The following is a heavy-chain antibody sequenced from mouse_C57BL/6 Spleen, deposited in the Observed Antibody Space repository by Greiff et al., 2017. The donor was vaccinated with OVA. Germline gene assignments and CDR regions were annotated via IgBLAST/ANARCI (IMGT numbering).Heavy chain of an antibody. CDR3: ARPVVATDYFDY. D-gene: IGHD1-1*01. V-gene: IGHV1-82*01. CDR1: GYAFSSSW. J-gene: IGHJ2*01. CDR2: IYPGDGDT. Sequence: QVQLQQSGPELVKPGASVKISCKASGYAFSSSWMNWVKQRPGKGLEWIGRIYPGDGDTNYNGKFKGKATLTADKSSSTAYMQLSSLTSEDSAVYFCARPVVATDYFDYWGQGTTLTVSS.